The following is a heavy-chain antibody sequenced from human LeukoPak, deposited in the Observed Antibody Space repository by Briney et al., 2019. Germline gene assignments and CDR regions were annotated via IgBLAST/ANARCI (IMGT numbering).Heavy chain of an antibody. Sequence: GGSLRLSCAASGFTFTSYAMSWVRQPPGKGLEWVSGISGSGGTTYYADSVKGRFTISRDDSKNTLYLQMNSLRAEDTAVYYCANRGYNYGLDAFDIWGQGTMVTVSS. D-gene: IGHD5-18*01. CDR3: ANRGYNYGLDAFDI. CDR2: ISGSGGTT. V-gene: IGHV3-23*01. CDR1: GFTFTSYA. J-gene: IGHJ3*02.